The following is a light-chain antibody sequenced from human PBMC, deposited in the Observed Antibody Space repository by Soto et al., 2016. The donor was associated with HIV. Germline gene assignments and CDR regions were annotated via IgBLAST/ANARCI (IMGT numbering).Light chain of an antibody. CDR3: NSRDSSGNHLAV. CDR1: SLRSYY. V-gene: IGLV3-19*01. Sequence: SSELTQDPAVSVALGQTVRITCQGDSLRSYYANWYQQKPGQAPVLVIFGKNNRPSGIPDRFSGSSSGNTASLTITGAQAEDEADYYCNSRDSSGNHLAVFGTGTKVTVL. CDR2: GKN. J-gene: IGLJ1*01.